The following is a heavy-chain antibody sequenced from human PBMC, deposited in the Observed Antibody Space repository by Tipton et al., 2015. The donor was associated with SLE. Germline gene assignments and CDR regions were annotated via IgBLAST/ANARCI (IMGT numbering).Heavy chain of an antibody. CDR1: GGSISSYY. D-gene: IGHD6-13*01. CDR3: ARGYSSSWYREFFDI. Sequence: TLSLTCTVSGGSISSYYWSWIRQPAGGELEWIGRIYNSGSTNYNPSLMRRVTMSVDTSKNQFSLRLRSTTAADTAFYYCARGYSSSWYREFFDIWGRGTLVTVSS. J-gene: IGHJ2*01. CDR2: IYNSGST. V-gene: IGHV4-4*07.